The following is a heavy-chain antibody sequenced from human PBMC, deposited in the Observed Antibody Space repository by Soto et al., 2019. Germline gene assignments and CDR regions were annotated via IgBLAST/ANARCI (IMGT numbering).Heavy chain of an antibody. Sequence: QVQLVQSGAEVKKPGSSVKVSCKASGGTFSSYTISWVRQAPGQGLEWMGRIIPILGIANYAQKFQGRVTITADKSTSTAYMELSSLRSEDTAVYYCARGNCSGSSCSNRVWFDPWGQGTLVTVSS. V-gene: IGHV1-69*02. CDR1: GGTFSSYT. CDR3: ARGNCSGSSCSNRVWFDP. CDR2: IIPILGIA. D-gene: IGHD2-15*01. J-gene: IGHJ5*02.